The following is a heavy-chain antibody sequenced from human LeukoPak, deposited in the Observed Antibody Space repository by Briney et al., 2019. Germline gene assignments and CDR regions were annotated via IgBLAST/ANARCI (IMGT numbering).Heavy chain of an antibody. CDR2: ISSSGSTI. Sequence: LSLTCAVYGGSFSGYYWSWIRQAPGKGLEWVSYISSSGSTIYYADSVKGRFTISRDNAKNSLYLQMNSLRAEDTAVYYCARDRAYYYDSSGYYRYYYYGMDVWGQGTTVTVSS. CDR3: ARDRAYYYDSSGYYRYYYYGMDV. D-gene: IGHD3-22*01. CDR1: GGSFSGYY. V-gene: IGHV3-11*01. J-gene: IGHJ6*02.